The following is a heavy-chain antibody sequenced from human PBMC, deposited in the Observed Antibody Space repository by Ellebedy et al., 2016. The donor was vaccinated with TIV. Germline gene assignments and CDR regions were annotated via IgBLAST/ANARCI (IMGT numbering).Heavy chain of an antibody. CDR2: ISTGSSTI. J-gene: IGHJ2*01. CDR3: ARDASVYGDSVYWYFDL. CDR1: GFTFSAYS. V-gene: IGHV3-48*04. D-gene: IGHD4-17*01. Sequence: GGSLRLSCAVSGFTFSAYSMNWVRQAPGKGLEWVSYISTGSSTIYYAASVKGRFTISRDNAKNSLYLQMNSLRAEDTAVYYCARDASVYGDSVYWYFDLWGRGTLVGVSS.